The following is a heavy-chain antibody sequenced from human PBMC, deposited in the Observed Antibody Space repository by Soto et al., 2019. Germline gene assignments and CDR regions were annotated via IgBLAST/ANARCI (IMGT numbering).Heavy chain of an antibody. CDR1: GFTISSYA. D-gene: IGHD1-1*01. CDR3: AKDKPTTTSFDY. Sequence: GGSLRLFCAASGFTISSYAMSWVRQAPGKGLEWISAISDRGDTTHYADSVKGRFTISRDTSKNTLYLQINTLRAEDTAVYYCAKDKPTTTSFDYWGRGTLVTVSS. CDR2: ISDRGDTT. J-gene: IGHJ4*02. V-gene: IGHV3-23*01.